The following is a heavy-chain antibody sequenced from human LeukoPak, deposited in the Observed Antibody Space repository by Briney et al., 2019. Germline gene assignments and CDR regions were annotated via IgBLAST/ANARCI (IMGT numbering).Heavy chain of an antibody. CDR1: GFPFKNHC. CDR2: ASTDEISQ. J-gene: IGHJ4*02. D-gene: IGHD2-15*01. V-gene: IGHV3-30*03. CDR3: AAFIATKLDN. Sequence: PGGSLRLSCVFSGFPFKNHCMHWVRQAPGKGLEWLAVASTDEISQTYADSVKGRFIISRDTSRNTLNLQMNNLTPEDTAVYYCAAFIATKLDNWGQGLLVRVSS.